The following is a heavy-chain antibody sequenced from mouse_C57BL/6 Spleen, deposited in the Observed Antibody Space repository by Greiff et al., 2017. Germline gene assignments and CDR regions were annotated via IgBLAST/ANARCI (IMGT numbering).Heavy chain of an antibody. J-gene: IGHJ3*01. CDR2: IHPNSGST. V-gene: IGHV1-64*01. CDR1: GYTFTSYW. D-gene: IGHD2-2*01. CDR3: ARYGYDGGFAY. Sequence: QVQLQQPGAELVKPGASVKLSCKASGYTFTSYWMHWVKQRPGQGLEWIGMIHPNSGSTNYNEKFKSKATLTVDKSSSTAYMQLSSLTSEDSAVYYCARYGYDGGFAYWGQGTLVTVSA.